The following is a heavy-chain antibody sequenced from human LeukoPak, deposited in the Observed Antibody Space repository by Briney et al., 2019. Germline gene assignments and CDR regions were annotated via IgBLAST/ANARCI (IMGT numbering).Heavy chain of an antibody. CDR1: GGSISSYY. V-gene: IGHV4-59*01. J-gene: IGHJ5*01. CDR3: ARERRSGGNSKTLWFDS. Sequence: SETLSLTCTVSGGSISSYYWSWIRQPPGKGLEWIGYIYYSGSTNYNPSLKSRVTISVDTSKNQFSLKLSSVTAADTAVYYCARERRSGGNSKTLWFDSWGQGTLVTVSS. D-gene: IGHD4-23*01. CDR2: IYYSGST.